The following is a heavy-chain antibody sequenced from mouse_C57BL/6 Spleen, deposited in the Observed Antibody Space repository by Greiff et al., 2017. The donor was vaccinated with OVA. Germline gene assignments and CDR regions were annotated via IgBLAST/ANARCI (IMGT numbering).Heavy chain of an antibody. Sequence: VQLKQSGPGLAKPSQTLSLTCSVTGYSITSDYWNWIRKFPGNKLEYMGYISYSGSTYYNPSLKSRISITRDTSKNQYYLQLNSVTTEDTATYYCARWDYYGSSYGYFDVWGTGTTVTVSS. D-gene: IGHD1-1*01. J-gene: IGHJ1*03. CDR1: GYSITSDY. CDR3: ARWDYYGSSYGYFDV. V-gene: IGHV3-8*01. CDR2: ISYSGST.